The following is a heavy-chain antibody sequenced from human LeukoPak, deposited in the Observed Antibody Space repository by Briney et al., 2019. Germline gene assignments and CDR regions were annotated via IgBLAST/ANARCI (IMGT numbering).Heavy chain of an antibody. J-gene: IGHJ5*02. CDR2: ISSSGSTI. Sequence: GGSLRLSCAASGFTFSDYYMSWIRQAPGKGLEWVSYISSSGSTIYYADSVKGRFTISRDNAKNTLYLQMNSLRAEDTAVYYCAKSLHLEWLSNWFDPWGQGTLVTVSS. CDR3: AKSLHLEWLSNWFDP. V-gene: IGHV3-11*01. CDR1: GFTFSDYY. D-gene: IGHD3-3*01.